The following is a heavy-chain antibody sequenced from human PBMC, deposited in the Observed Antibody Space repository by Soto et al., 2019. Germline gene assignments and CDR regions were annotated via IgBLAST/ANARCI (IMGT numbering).Heavy chain of an antibody. CDR2: INPSGGRT. J-gene: IGHJ6*02. CDR3: AREKASTSLLTHYYYAMDV. CDR1: GXTFINYY. Sequence: VKVSFKSSGXTFINYYVHWVRQAPGQGLEWMGMINPSGGRTTYPQKFQGRVTMTRDTSTSTVYVELSSLRSDDTAVFYCAREKASTSLLTHYYYAMDVWGQGTTVTVSS. V-gene: IGHV1-46*01.